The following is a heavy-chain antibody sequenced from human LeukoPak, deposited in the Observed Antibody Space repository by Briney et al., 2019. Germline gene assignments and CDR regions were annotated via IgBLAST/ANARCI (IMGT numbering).Heavy chain of an antibody. V-gene: IGHV3-15*01. J-gene: IGHJ4*02. D-gene: IGHD3-10*01. CDR1: RFTFTNAW. CDR2: IKSKTDGETT. Sequence: GGSLRLSCVDSRFTFTNAWMSWVRQAPGKGLEWIGRIKSKTDGETTNYAEPVRGRFTISRDDSKSAVYLQMNSLKIEDTAVYYCTTDLGTYYHGSQRLIPIDYWGQGTLVTVSS. CDR3: TTDLGTYYHGSQRLIPIDY.